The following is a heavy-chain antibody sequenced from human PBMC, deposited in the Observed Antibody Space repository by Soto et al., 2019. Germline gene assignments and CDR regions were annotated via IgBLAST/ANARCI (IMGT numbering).Heavy chain of an antibody. CDR1: GGSISSGDYY. D-gene: IGHD3-16*01. CDR3: ARDGGGGGMDV. Sequence: ETLSLTCTVSGGSISSGDYYWSWVRQAPGKGLEWVSAISGSGGSTYYADSVKGRFTISRDNSKNTLYLQMNSLRAEDTAVYYCARDGGGGGMDVWGQGTTVTVSS. J-gene: IGHJ6*02. CDR2: ISGSGGST. V-gene: IGHV3-23*01.